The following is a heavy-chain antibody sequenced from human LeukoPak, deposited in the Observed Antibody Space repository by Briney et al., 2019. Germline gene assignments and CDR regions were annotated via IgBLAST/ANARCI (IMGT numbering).Heavy chain of an antibody. CDR3: ASASPGSGYYYEDGGYFDY. CDR2: IYYSGNT. J-gene: IGHJ4*02. V-gene: IGHV4-59*01. D-gene: IGHD3-22*01. CDR1: GGSISSYY. Sequence: PSETLSLTCTVSGGSISSYYWSWIRQPPGKGLEWIGYIYYSGNTNYNPSLKSRVTISVDTSKNQFSLKLSSVTAADAAVYYCASASPGSGYYYEDGGYFDYWGQGTLVTVSS.